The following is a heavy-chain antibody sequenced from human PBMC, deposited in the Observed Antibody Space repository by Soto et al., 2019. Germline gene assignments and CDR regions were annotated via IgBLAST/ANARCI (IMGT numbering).Heavy chain of an antibody. D-gene: IGHD6-19*01. CDR1: GGSISSSSYY. Sequence: NPSETLSLTCTVSGGSISSSSYYWGWIRQPPGKGLEWIGSIYYSGSTYYNPSLKSRVTISVDTSKNQFSLKLSSVTAADTAVYYCARPRLARYYFDYWGQGTLVTVS. J-gene: IGHJ4*02. V-gene: IGHV4-39*01. CDR2: IYYSGST. CDR3: ARPRLARYYFDY.